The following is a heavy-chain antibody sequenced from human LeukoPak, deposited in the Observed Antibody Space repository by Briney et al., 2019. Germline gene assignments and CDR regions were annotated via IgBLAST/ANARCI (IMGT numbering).Heavy chain of an antibody. J-gene: IGHJ4*02. V-gene: IGHV3-7*01. CDR3: ARDPDPIVGVNFDY. Sequence: PGGSLRLSCAASGFPFSSYWMTWVRQVPGKGLEWVANIKQDGSEKYYVDSVKGRFTISRDSAKSSLYLQMNSLRAEDTAVYYCARDPDPIVGVNFDYWGQGTLVTVSS. CDR1: GFPFSSYW. D-gene: IGHD1-26*01. CDR2: IKQDGSEK.